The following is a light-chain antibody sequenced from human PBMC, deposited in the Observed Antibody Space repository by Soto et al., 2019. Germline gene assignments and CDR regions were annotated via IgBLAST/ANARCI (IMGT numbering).Light chain of an antibody. V-gene: IGLV2-14*01. Sequence: QSALTQPASVSGSPGQSITISCTGTSSDVGGYNYVSWYQQHPDKAPKLMIYEVTNRPSGVSNRFSGSKSANTASLTISGLQAEDEAEYYCSSYTRRNTGVFGGGTKLTVL. J-gene: IGLJ3*02. CDR3: SSYTRRNTGV. CDR1: SSDVGGYNY. CDR2: EVT.